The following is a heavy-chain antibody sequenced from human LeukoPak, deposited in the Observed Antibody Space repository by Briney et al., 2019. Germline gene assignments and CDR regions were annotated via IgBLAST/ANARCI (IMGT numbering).Heavy chain of an antibody. J-gene: IGHJ3*02. CDR3: AKDRRYYGSGSSIAFDI. D-gene: IGHD3-10*01. CDR2: IKNDGSET. V-gene: IGHV3-7*03. Sequence: GGSLRLSCAGSGFTFSTYWMSWVRQAPGKGLEWVANIKNDGSETYYVDSVKGRFTVSRDNSKNTLYLQMNSLRAEDTAVYYCAKDRRYYGSGSSIAFDIWGQGTMVTVSS. CDR1: GFTFSTYW.